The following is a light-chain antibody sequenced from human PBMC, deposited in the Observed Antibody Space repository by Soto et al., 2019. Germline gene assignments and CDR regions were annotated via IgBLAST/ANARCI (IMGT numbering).Light chain of an antibody. CDR2: GAS. CDR3: QQYNNWPPLT. V-gene: IGKV3-15*01. Sequence: EIVMTQSPATLSVSPGERATLSCRASQSVSSNLAWYQQKPGQAPRILIYGASTRATGIPARFSGSGSGTEIPLTISSLQSEDFAFYYCQQYNNWPPLTFGGGTKVEIK. J-gene: IGKJ4*01. CDR1: QSVSSN.